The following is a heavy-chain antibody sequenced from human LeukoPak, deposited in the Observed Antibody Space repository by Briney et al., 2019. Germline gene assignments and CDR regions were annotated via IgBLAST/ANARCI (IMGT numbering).Heavy chain of an antibody. V-gene: IGHV1-69*05. J-gene: IGHJ4*02. CDR1: GGTFSSYA. D-gene: IGHD3-10*01. CDR2: IIPIFGTA. Sequence: GSSVKVSCKASGGTFSSYAISWVRQAPGQGLEWMGGIIPIFGTANYAQKFQGRVTITTDESTSTAYMELSSLRSEDTAVYYCARDLGQVGSGSYYLDYWGQGTLVTVSS. CDR3: ARDLGQVGSGSYYLDY.